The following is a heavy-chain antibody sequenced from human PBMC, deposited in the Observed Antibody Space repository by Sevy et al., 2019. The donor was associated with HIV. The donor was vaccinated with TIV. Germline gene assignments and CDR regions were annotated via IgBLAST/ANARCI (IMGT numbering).Heavy chain of an antibody. D-gene: IGHD3-3*01. CDR2: IYYSGST. CDR3: ARLYYDFWSGYYPLGYYYYGMDV. CDR1: GGSISSYY. J-gene: IGHJ6*02. Sequence: SDTLSLTCTVSGGSISSYYWSWIRQPPGKGLEWIGYIYYSGSTNYNPSLKSRVTISVDTSKNQFSLKLSSVTAADTAVYYCARLYYDFWSGYYPLGYYYYGMDVWGQGTTVTVSS. V-gene: IGHV4-59*01.